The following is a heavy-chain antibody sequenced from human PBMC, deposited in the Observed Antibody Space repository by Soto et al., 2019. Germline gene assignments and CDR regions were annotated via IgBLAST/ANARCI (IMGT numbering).Heavy chain of an antibody. CDR2: IYYAGST. J-gene: IGHJ6*02. CDR3: ARLGGYCRSTGSGCYGFYAMDV. CDR1: GDSMISYY. V-gene: IGHV4-59*08. Sequence: PLEILSLTCTVSGDSMISYYWSWIRQPPGRGLEWFGFIYYAGSTKYNPSLNSRVTISVDASKNQFSLRVTSVTVADTALYYCARLGGYCRSTGSGCYGFYAMDVWGQGTTVTVS. D-gene: IGHD2-2*01.